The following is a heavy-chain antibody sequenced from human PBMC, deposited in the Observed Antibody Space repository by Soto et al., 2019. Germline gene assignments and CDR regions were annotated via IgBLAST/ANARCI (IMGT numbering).Heavy chain of an antibody. J-gene: IGHJ4*02. Sequence: EVQLLESGGGLVQPGGSLRLSCAASGFTFSSYAMSWVRQAPGKGLEWVSAISGSGGSTYYADSVKGRFTISRDNSKNTLYLQMNSLRAEDTAVYYCAKDSGTDYYDSSGWGYWGQGTLVTVSS. CDR2: ISGSGGST. CDR3: AKDSGTDYYDSSGWGY. V-gene: IGHV3-23*01. D-gene: IGHD3-22*01. CDR1: GFTFSSYA.